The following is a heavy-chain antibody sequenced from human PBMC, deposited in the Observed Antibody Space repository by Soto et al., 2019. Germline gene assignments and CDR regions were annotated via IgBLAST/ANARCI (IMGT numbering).Heavy chain of an antibody. V-gene: IGHV3-23*01. CDR3: AKGSSTFTRIAGQFDY. Sequence: LGGSLRLSCAASGFTFSSYAMSWVRQAPGKGLEWVSAISGSGGSTYYADSVKGRFTISRDNSKNTLYLQMNSLRAEDTAVYYCAKGSSTFTRIAGQFDYWGQGTLVTVSS. CDR2: ISGSGGST. CDR1: GFTFSSYA. D-gene: IGHD6-13*01. J-gene: IGHJ4*02.